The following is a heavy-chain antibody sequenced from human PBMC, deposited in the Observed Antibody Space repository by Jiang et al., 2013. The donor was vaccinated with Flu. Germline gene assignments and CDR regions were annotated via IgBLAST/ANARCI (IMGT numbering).Heavy chain of an antibody. CDR3: ARDATASDQGRSGYLAYHHGIDV. V-gene: IGHV1-18*01. CDR2: ISAYNGNT. Sequence: SGAEVKKPGASVKVSCKTSGYTFLSYGISWVRQAPGQGLEWMGWISAYNGNTNYAPNFKGRLIMTTDTSTSTVYMEVRSLRSDDTAVYFCARDATASDQGRSGYLAYHHGIDVWGEGTTVTVS. CDR1: GYTFLSYG. D-gene: IGHD3-22*01. J-gene: IGHJ6*02.